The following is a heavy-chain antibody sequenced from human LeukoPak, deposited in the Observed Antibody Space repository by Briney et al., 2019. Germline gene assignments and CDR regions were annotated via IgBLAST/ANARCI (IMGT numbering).Heavy chain of an antibody. CDR3: ASHGGHDYFDY. CDR1: GLTFSDYY. D-gene: IGHD5-12*01. CDR2: ISSSSGYT. V-gene: IGHV3-11*06. Sequence: GGSLRPSCAASGLTFSDYYMSWVRQAPGKGLEWVSYISSSSGYTKYADSVKGRFTISRDNAKNSLYLQMNSLRAEDTAVYYCASHGGHDYFDYWGQGTLVTVSS. J-gene: IGHJ4*02.